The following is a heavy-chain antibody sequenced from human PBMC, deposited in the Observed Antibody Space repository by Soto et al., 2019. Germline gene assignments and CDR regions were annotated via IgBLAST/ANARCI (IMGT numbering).Heavy chain of an antibody. V-gene: IGHV3-30-3*01. CDR1: GFTFSSYA. CDR3: ARDQRSDSSSWYYYSSGMDV. J-gene: IGHJ6*02. Sequence: GGSLRLSCAASGFTFSSYAMHWVRQAPGKGLEWVAVISYDGSNKYYADSVKGQFTISRDNSKNTLYLQINSLRAEDPAVYYCARDQRSDSSSWYYYSSGMDVWGQGTTVTVSS. D-gene: IGHD6-13*01. CDR2: ISYDGSNK.